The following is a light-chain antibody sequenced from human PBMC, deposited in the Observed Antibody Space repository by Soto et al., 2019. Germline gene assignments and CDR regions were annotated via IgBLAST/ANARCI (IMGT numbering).Light chain of an antibody. CDR1: QAIGNF. CDR3: QQLQSFPLT. CDR2: AAS. J-gene: IGKJ4*01. Sequence: DVHLTQSPSFLSASVGDGVTITCRASQAIGNFFAWYQQKPGKAPKLLIYAASILHSGVPSRFSGSGSETEFTLTIISLQPEEFATYYCQQLQSFPLTFGGGTKVDIK. V-gene: IGKV1-9*01.